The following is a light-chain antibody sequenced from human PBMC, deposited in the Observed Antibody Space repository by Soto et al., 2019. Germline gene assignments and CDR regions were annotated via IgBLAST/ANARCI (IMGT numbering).Light chain of an antibody. CDR3: SSYTGGSMWV. CDR1: SSDVGGYNY. Sequence: QSALTQPASVSGSPGQSITISCTGTSSDVGGYNYVSWYQKHPGKAPKLMISEVSNRPSGVSNRFSGSKSGNTASLTISGLQAEYEADYYCSSYTGGSMWVFGGGTKLTVL. V-gene: IGLV2-14*01. CDR2: EVS. J-gene: IGLJ3*02.